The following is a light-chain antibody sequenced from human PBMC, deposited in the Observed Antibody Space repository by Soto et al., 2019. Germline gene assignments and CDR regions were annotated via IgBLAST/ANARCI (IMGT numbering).Light chain of an antibody. CDR2: AAS. V-gene: IGKV1-39*01. CDR3: QQSYSTPRT. J-gene: IGKJ1*01. CDR1: QSISSY. Sequence: DIQMTQSPSSLSASVGDRVTITCRAGQSISSYLNWYQQKPGKAPKLLIYAASSLQSGVPSRFSGSGSGTDFTLTLRSLQPEDFATYYCQQSYSTPRTFGQGTKVEIK.